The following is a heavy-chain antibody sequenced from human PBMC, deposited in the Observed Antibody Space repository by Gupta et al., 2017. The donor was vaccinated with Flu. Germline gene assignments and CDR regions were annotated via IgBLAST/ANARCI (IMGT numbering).Heavy chain of an antibody. CDR3: VRVHGLWSRNPYYWYF. CDR2: INHNGRS. D-gene: IGHD3-3*01. CDR1: GVSLSANW. Sequence: LYIYGGVDGVSLSANWWSWIRQTPGKGLEWIGEINHNGRSNISPYNPSLKSRVTISIDTSKNQFSLNLISVTAADTAVYYCVRVHGLWSRNPYYWYF. V-gene: IGHV4-34*01. J-gene: IGHJ2*01.